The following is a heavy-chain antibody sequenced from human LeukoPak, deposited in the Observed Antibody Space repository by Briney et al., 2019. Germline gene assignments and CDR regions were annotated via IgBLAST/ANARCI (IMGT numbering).Heavy chain of an antibody. CDR3: VRDKQVGATLLDC. CDR1: GLPFSTYW. CDR2: INQDGSEK. D-gene: IGHD1-26*01. Sequence: GGSLRLSCAASGLPFSTYWMSWVRQAPGKGLELVATINQDGSEKYYVDSVKGRFTISRDNAKHSLYLQINSLRAEDTAVFYCVRDKQVGATLLDCWGQGTLVTVSS. J-gene: IGHJ4*02. V-gene: IGHV3-7*01.